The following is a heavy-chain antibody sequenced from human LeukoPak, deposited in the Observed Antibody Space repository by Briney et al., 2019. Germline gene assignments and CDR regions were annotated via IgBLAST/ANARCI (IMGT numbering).Heavy chain of an antibody. J-gene: IGHJ4*02. CDR1: GYTLTELS. Sequence: GASVKVSCKVSGYTLTELSMHWVRQAPGKGLEWMGGFDPEDGETIYAQKFQGRVTMTEDTSTDTAYMELSSLRSEDTAVYYCATRLLYSSGWYFDYRGQGTLVTVSS. CDR3: ATRLLYSSGWYFDY. CDR2: FDPEDGET. V-gene: IGHV1-24*01. D-gene: IGHD6-19*01.